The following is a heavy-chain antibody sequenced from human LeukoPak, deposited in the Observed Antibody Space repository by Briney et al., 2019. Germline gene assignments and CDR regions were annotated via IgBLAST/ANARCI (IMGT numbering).Heavy chain of an antibody. CDR3: AKGYTTGDY. Sequence: GGSLRLSCAASGFTVSSNYMSWVRQAPGKGLEWVAVISSDVSNKYYSESVKGRFTVSRDNSKNTLYLQMNSLRAEDTAVYYCAKGYTTGDYWGQGTLVTVSS. J-gene: IGHJ4*02. CDR1: GFTVSSNY. D-gene: IGHD4-17*01. V-gene: IGHV3-30*18. CDR2: ISSDVSNK.